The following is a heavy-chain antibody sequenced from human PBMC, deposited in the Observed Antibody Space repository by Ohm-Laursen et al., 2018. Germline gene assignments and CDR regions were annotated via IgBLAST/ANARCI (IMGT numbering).Heavy chain of an antibody. Sequence: SLRLSCAASGFSVRTNYMSWVRQAPGKGLEWVSITYTSGNTFYADSVKGRFTISRDNDEDTLYLQMNSLRAEDTAIYYCARHDSSDSPSHYYYYTMDVWGQGTTVTVSS. CDR1: GFSVRTNY. D-gene: IGHD3-22*01. J-gene: IGHJ6*02. CDR2: TYTSGNT. CDR3: ARHDSSDSPSHYYYYTMDV. V-gene: IGHV3-66*04.